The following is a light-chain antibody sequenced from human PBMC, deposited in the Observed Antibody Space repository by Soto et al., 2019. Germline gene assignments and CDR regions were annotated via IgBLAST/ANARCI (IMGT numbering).Light chain of an antibody. Sequence: DIQMTQSPSTLSGSVGDRVTITCRASQTISSWLAWYQQKPGKAPKLLIYKASTLKSGVPSRFSGSGSGTEFTLTISNLQPDDFATYYCQQAASFPITFGQGTRLENK. J-gene: IGKJ5*01. CDR3: QQAASFPIT. CDR2: KAS. CDR1: QTISSW. V-gene: IGKV1-5*03.